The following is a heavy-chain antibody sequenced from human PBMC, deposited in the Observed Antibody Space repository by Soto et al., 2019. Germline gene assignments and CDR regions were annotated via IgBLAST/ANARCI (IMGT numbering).Heavy chain of an antibody. J-gene: IGHJ4*02. V-gene: IGHV5-51*06. D-gene: IGHD6-6*01. CDR1: GYKFTNYW. CDR2: IYPGDSDT. CDR3: ARLLGGWGGSSSALVFDF. Sequence: EVQLVQSGAEVKKPGQSLKISCKASGYKFTNYWIAWVRPMPGNGVEWMGIIYPGDSDTRYSPSFQGQVTISADKSFTTAYLQWSSLKASDTAIFYCARLLGGWGGSSSALVFDFWGQGTLVTVSS.